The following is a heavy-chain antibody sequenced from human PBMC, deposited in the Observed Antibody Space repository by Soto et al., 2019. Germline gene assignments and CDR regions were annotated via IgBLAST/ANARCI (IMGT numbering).Heavy chain of an antibody. CDR2: ISGSGGST. Sequence: GSMRLYCAASGFTFSSYAMSWVRQAPGKGLEWVSAISGSGGSTYYSDSEKGRFTICRDNSKNTLYLQMNSLNTEDTAVYYCTPDRLRVSPMDVLGPGATVTVSS. J-gene: IGHJ6*02. CDR3: TPDRLRVSPMDV. V-gene: IGHV3-23*01. D-gene: IGHD3-16*01. CDR1: GFTFSSYA.